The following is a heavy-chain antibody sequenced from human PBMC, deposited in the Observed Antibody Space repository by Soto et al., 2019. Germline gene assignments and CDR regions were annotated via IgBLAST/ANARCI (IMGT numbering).Heavy chain of an antibody. V-gene: IGHV3-33*01. CDR1: GFTFSSYG. CDR3: AREYDYIWGSYRYSNHPFDY. J-gene: IGHJ4*02. CDR2: IWYDGSNK. Sequence: QVQLVESGGGVVQPGRSLRLSCAASGFTFSSYGMHWVRQAPGKGLEWVAVIWYDGSNKYYADSVKGRFTISRDNSKNTLYLQMNRLRAEDTAVYYCAREYDYIWGSYRYSNHPFDYWGQGTLVTVSS. D-gene: IGHD3-16*02.